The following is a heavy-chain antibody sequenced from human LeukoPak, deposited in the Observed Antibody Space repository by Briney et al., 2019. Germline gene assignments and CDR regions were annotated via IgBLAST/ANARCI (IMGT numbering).Heavy chain of an antibody. Sequence: ASVKVSCKASGYTFTSYYMHWVRQAPGQGLEWMGIINPSGGSTRYAQKFQGRVTMTRDTSTSTVYMELSSLRSEDTAVYYCASLLYYYDSSGTKGVWGQGTLVTVSS. CDR3: ASLLYYYDSSGTKGV. V-gene: IGHV1-46*01. CDR2: INPSGGST. CDR1: GYTFTSYY. J-gene: IGHJ4*02. D-gene: IGHD3-22*01.